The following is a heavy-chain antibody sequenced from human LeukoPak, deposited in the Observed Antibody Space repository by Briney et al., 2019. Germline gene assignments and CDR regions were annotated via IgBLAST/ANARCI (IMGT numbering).Heavy chain of an antibody. D-gene: IGHD3-10*01. V-gene: IGHV4-59*08. Sequence: SETLSLTCTVSGGSTSSYYWSWIRQPPGKGLEWIGYIYYSGSTNYNPSLKSRVTISLDTSKNQFSLKLTSVTAADTAVYYCARRAYGSGSYPFDPWGQGTLVTVSS. CDR3: ARRAYGSGSYPFDP. CDR2: IYYSGST. CDR1: GGSTSSYY. J-gene: IGHJ5*02.